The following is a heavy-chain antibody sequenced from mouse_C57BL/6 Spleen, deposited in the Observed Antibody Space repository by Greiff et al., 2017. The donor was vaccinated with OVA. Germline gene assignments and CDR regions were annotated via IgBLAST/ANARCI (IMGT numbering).Heavy chain of an antibody. CDR2: IDTSDSYT. J-gene: IGHJ4*01. Sequence: QVQLQQPGAELVKPGASVKLSCKASGYTFTSYWMQWVKQRPGQGLEWIGEIDTSDSYTNYNQKFKGKATLTVDTSSSTAYMQLSSLTSEDSAVYYCATTMVTTYAMDYWGQGTSVTVSS. V-gene: IGHV1-50*01. CDR3: ATTMVTTYAMDY. D-gene: IGHD2-2*01. CDR1: GYTFTSYW.